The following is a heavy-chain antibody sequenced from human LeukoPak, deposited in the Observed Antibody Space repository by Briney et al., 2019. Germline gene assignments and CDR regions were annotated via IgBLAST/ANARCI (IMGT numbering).Heavy chain of an antibody. V-gene: IGHV7-4-1*02. CDR2: INTNTGNP. Sequence: ASVEVSCKASGYTFTSYAMKWVRQAPGQGLEWIVWINTNTGNPTYAQGLTGRFVFSLDTSVSTAYVQISSLKAEDNAVYYCARGESWDRNAFDIWGQGTMVTVSS. CDR1: GYTFTSYA. J-gene: IGHJ3*02. D-gene: IGHD1-26*01. CDR3: ARGESWDRNAFDI.